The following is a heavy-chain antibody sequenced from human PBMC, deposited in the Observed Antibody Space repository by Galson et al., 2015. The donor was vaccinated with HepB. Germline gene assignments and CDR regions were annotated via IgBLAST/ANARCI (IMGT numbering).Heavy chain of an antibody. J-gene: IGHJ4*02. Sequence: SLRLSCAASKFPFSSFAMNWVRQAPGKGLEWVSRISSSGDTANYADFVKGRFSISRDNSKDTLYLQMNSLRVEDTAVYYCAKASYRGSTREGGQGTLVTVSS. CDR3: AKASYRGSTRE. D-gene: IGHD2-2*01. CDR2: ISSSGDTA. V-gene: IGHV3-23*01. CDR1: KFPFSSFA.